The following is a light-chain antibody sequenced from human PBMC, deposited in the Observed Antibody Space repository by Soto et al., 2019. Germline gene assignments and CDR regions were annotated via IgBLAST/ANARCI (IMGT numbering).Light chain of an antibody. V-gene: IGLV2-14*01. CDR2: EVS. J-gene: IGLJ2*01. CDR1: ISDVGGYDY. Sequence: QSALTQPASVSGSPGQSITISCTGTISDVGGYDYVSWYQQHPGKAPKLMIYEVSNRPSGVSNRFSGSKSGNTASLTISGLQAEDEADYYCSSYRRSSTLVVFGGGTTLTVL. CDR3: SSYRRSSTLVV.